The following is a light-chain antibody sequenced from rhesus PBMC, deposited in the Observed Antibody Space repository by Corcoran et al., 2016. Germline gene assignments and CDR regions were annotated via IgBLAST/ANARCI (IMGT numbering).Light chain of an antibody. Sequence: DIQMTQSPSSLSASVVDRVTITCRASQGISSWLAWYQPKPRKAPNPLIYKASSFQSGVPSRFRGSGSGTEFTLTLSSLQPEDFATYSCQQYYSAPFTFGPGTKLDIK. J-gene: IGKJ3*01. CDR2: KAS. CDR1: QGISSW. V-gene: IGKV1-21*01. CDR3: QQYYSAPFT.